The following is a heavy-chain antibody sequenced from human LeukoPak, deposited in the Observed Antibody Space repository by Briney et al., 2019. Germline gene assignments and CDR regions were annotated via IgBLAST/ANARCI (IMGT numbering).Heavy chain of an antibody. D-gene: IGHD1-26*01. J-gene: IGHJ4*02. Sequence: SETLSLTCTVSGGSISSSSYYWGWIRQPPGKGLVWIGSIYYSGSTYYNPSLKSRVTISVDTSKNQFSLKLSSVTAADTAVYYCASERSYSWGQGTPFTVSS. V-gene: IGHV4-39*01. CDR3: ASERSYS. CDR2: IYYSGST. CDR1: GGSISSSSYY.